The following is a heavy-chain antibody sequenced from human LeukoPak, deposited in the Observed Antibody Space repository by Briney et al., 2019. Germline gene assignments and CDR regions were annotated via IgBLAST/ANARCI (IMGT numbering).Heavy chain of an antibody. V-gene: IGHV3-23*01. CDR3: AKDPGLFSRGWDGDF. D-gene: IGHD6-19*01. CDR2: IGGSGAKT. J-gene: IGHJ4*02. CDR1: GFTFSNYA. Sequence: PGGSLRLSCAASGFTFSNYAISWVRQAPAKGLDWVSTIGGSGAKTFYADSVKGRFTISRDNSQNTVHLQMNALGAEDTAVYYCAKDPGLFSRGWDGDFWGQGTQVTVSS.